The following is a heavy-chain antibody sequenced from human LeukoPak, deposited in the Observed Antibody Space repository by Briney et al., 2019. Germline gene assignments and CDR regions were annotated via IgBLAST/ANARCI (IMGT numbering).Heavy chain of an antibody. Sequence: ASVKVSCKASGYTFTSYAMHWVRQAPGQRLEWMGWINAGNGNTKYSQKFQGRVTITRDTSASTAYMELSSLRSEDTAVYYCARGVHGGHYYYYGMDVWGQGTTVTVSS. CDR2: INAGNGNT. CDR1: GYTFTSYA. J-gene: IGHJ6*02. V-gene: IGHV1-3*01. D-gene: IGHD4-23*01. CDR3: ARGVHGGHYYYYGMDV.